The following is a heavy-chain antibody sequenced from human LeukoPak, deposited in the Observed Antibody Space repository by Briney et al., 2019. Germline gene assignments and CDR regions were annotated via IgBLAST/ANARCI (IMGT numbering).Heavy chain of an antibody. CDR3: ATGVWYRSFDY. CDR2: INPNSGGT. Sequence: ASVKVSCKASGYTFTGYYMHWVRQAPGQGLEWMGWINPNSGGTSYAQKFQGRVTMTRDTSISTAYMELSSLRSEDTAVYYCATGVWYRSFDYWGQGTLVTVSS. V-gene: IGHV1-2*02. D-gene: IGHD6-13*01. CDR1: GYTFTGYY. J-gene: IGHJ4*02.